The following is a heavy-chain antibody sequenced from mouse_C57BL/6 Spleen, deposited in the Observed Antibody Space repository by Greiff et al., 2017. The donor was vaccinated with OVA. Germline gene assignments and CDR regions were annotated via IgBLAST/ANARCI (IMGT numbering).Heavy chain of an antibody. CDR1: GYTFTSYW. J-gene: IGHJ2*01. Sequence: QVQLQQPGAELVKPGASVKLSCKASGYTFTSYWMQWVKQRPGQGLEWIGEIDPSDSYTNYNQKFKGKATLTVDTSSSTAYMQLSSLTSEDSAVYYCARRGLLRYPDYWGQGTTLTVSS. CDR2: IDPSDSYT. V-gene: IGHV1-50*01. CDR3: ARRGLLRYPDY. D-gene: IGHD1-1*01.